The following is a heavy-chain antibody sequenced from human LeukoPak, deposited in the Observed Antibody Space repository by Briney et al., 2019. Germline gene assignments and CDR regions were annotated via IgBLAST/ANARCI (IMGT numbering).Heavy chain of an antibody. CDR2: INPNSGGT. J-gene: IGHJ4*02. CDR3: ARDGGEGYNFWFDY. D-gene: IGHD5-24*01. CDR1: GYTFTGYY. Sequence: ASVKVSCKASGYTFTGYYMHWVRQAPGQGLEWMGWINPNSGGTNYAQKFQGRVTMTRDTSISTAYMELSRLRSDDTAVYYCARDGGEGYNFWFDYWGQGTLVTVSS. V-gene: IGHV1-2*02.